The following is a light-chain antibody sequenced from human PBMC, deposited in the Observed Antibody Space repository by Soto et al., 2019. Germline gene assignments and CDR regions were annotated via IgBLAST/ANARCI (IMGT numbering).Light chain of an antibody. V-gene: IGKV1-5*01. J-gene: IGKJ1*01. Sequence: DIQMTQSPSTLSASVGDRVTFTCRASQSISTWLAWYQQKPGKAPKLLIYDASSLQSDVPSRFSGSGSGTEFTLTISALQTDDFVSYYCQQYMNYATFGQGTKVEIK. CDR2: DAS. CDR3: QQYMNYAT. CDR1: QSISTW.